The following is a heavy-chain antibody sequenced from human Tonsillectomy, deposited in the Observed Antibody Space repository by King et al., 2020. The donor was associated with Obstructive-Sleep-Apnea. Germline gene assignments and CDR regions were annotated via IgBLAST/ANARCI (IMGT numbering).Heavy chain of an antibody. Sequence: QLVQSGGGVVQPGRSLRLSCAASGFTFSSYGMHWVRQASGKGLEWVAVIWYDGSNKYYADSVKGRFTISRDNSKNTLYLQMNSLRAEDTTVYYCAKGDTPLTYYYGSGSYTFDYWGQGTLVTVSS. CDR1: GFTFSSYG. J-gene: IGHJ4*02. V-gene: IGHV3-33*06. D-gene: IGHD3-10*01. CDR2: IWYDGSNK. CDR3: AKGDTPLTYYYGSGSYTFDY.